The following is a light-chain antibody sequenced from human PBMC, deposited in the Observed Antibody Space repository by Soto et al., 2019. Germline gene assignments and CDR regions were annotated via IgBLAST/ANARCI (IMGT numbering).Light chain of an antibody. CDR3: QQFGSSPIT. CDR1: QSVSSSY. V-gene: IGKV3-20*01. Sequence: EIVLTQSPGTLSLSPGERAALSCRASQSVSSSYLAWYQQKIGQAPRLLIYGASSRATGIPDRFSGSGSGTDFTITISRLEPEDFAVYFCQQFGSSPITFGQGTRLEMK. CDR2: GAS. J-gene: IGKJ5*01.